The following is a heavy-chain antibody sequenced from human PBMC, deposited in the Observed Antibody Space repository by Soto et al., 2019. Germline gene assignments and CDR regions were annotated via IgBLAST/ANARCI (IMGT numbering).Heavy chain of an antibody. D-gene: IGHD6-13*01. CDR3: ARSISSSWYSNRNWFDP. J-gene: IGHJ5*02. Sequence: ASVKVSCKASGYTFTSYAMHWVRQAPGQRLEWMGWINAGNGNTKYSQKFQGRVTIPRDTSASTSYMELRSLRSEDTAVYYCARSISSSWYSNRNWFDPWGQGTLVTVSS. V-gene: IGHV1-3*01. CDR2: INAGNGNT. CDR1: GYTFTSYA.